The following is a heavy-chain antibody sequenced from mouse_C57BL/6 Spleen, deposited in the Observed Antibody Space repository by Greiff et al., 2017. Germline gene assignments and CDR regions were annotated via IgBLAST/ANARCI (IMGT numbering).Heavy chain of an antibody. CDR2: IYPGDGDT. V-gene: IGHV1-82*01. J-gene: IGHJ2*01. CDR1: GYAFSSSW. D-gene: IGHD1-1*01. CDR3: ARKITTVPYFDY. Sequence: VQLQQSGPELVKPGASVKISCKASGYAFSSSWMNWVKQRPGKGLEWIGRIYPGDGDTNYNGKFKGKATLTADKSSSTAYMQLSSLTSEDSAVYFCARKITTVPYFDYWGQGTTLTVSS.